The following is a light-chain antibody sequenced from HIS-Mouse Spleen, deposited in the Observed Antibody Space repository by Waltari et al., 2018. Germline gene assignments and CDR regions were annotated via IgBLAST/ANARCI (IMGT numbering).Light chain of an antibody. CDR3: YSTDSSGNHRV. J-gene: IGLJ2*01. Sequence: SYELTQPPSVSVSPGQTARIPCSGDALRKQYAYWYQQKSGQAPVLVIYEDSKRPSGIPERFSGSSSGTMATLTISGAQVEDEADYYCYSTDSSGNHRVFGGGTKLTVL. CDR1: ALRKQY. CDR2: EDS. V-gene: IGLV3-10*01.